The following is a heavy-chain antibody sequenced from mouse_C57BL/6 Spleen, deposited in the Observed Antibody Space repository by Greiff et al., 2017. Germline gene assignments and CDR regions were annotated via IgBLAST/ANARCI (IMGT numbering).Heavy chain of an antibody. Sequence: VKLMESGAELVRPGTSVKLSCKASGYTFTSYWMHWVKQRPGQGLEWIGVIDPSDSYTNYNQKFKGKATLTVDTSSSTAYMQLSSLTSEDSAVYYCAKRGDDGYYAYFDYWGQGTTLTVSS. CDR3: AKRGDDGYYAYFDY. V-gene: IGHV1-59*01. D-gene: IGHD2-3*01. CDR2: IDPSDSYT. J-gene: IGHJ2*01. CDR1: GYTFTSYW.